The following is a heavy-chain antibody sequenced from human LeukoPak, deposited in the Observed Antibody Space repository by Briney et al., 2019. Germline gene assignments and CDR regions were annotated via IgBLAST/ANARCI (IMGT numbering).Heavy chain of an antibody. CDR2: ISSDGGAT. J-gene: IGHJ4*02. CDR1: GFTFSSSP. V-gene: IGHV3-64D*06. Sequence: GGFLRLSCSASGFTFSSSPMHWLRQAPGKGLEFVSAISSDGGATYYADSVRGRFTISRDNSKNTLFLQMSSLRAEDTAVYYCVKEIAYYDYWGQGTLVTVSS. D-gene: IGHD2/OR15-2a*01. CDR3: VKEIAYYDY.